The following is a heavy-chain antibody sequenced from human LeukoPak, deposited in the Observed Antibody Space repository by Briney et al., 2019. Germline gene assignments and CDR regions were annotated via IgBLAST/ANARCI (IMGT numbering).Heavy chain of an antibody. CDR1: GFTLSSYN. Sequence: GGSLRLSCVASGFTLSSYNMNWVRQAPGKGLEWVSFISSSSSYIQYADSMKGRFTISRDNAKNSLYLQMNSLRAEDTAVYYCARGRVYNGYDPFDYWGQGTLVTVSS. CDR3: ARGRVYNGYDPFDY. CDR2: ISSSSSYI. D-gene: IGHD5-12*01. V-gene: IGHV3-21*01. J-gene: IGHJ4*02.